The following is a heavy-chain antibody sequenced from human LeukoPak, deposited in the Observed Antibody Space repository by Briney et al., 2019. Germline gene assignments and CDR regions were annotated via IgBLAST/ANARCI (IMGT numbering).Heavy chain of an antibody. CDR1: GYTFTSYG. CDR3: ARQNYGSGSGYFDY. CDR2: ISAYNGNT. Sequence: ASVKVSCKASGYTFTSYGISWVRQAPGQGLEWMGWISAYNGNTNYAQKLQGRVTMTTDTSTSTAYMELRSLRSDDTAVYYCARQNYGSGSGYFDYWGQGTLVTVSS. D-gene: IGHD3-10*01. J-gene: IGHJ4*02. V-gene: IGHV1-18*01.